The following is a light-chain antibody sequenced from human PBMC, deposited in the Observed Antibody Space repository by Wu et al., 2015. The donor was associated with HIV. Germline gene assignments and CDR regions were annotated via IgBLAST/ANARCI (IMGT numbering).Light chain of an antibody. CDR2: DAS. CDR1: QSVSSY. V-gene: IGKV3-11*01. Sequence: EIVLTQSPATLSLSPGERATLSCRASQSVSSYLAWYQQKPGQAPRLLIYDASNRAAGIPARFSGSGSGTDFTLTISSLEPEDFALYYCQQCNNWPLTFGGGTKVEIE. CDR3: QQCNNWPLT. J-gene: IGKJ4*01.